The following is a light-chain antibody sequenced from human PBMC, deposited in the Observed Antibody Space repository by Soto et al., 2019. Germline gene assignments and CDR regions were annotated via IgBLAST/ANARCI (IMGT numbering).Light chain of an antibody. Sequence: DIQMTQSPSTLSASVGDRVTITCRASQSISSWLAWYQQKPGKAPKLLIYKASSLESGVPSRFSGSGSGTEFTLTICCLHTDDFITYYCQQYNRWTFGQATKVEIK. CDR2: KAS. V-gene: IGKV1-5*03. CDR3: QQYNRWT. CDR1: QSISSW. J-gene: IGKJ1*01.